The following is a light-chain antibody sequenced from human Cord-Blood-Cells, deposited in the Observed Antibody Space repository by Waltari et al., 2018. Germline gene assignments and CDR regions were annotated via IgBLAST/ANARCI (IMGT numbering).Light chain of an antibody. CDR1: RSDVGGYNH. Sequence: QSALTQPRSVSGSPGQSVTISSLGTRSDVGGYNHASWYQQHPGKAPKLMIYDVSKRPSGVPDRFSGSKSGNTASLTISGLQAEDEADYYCCSYAGSYTWVFGGGAKLTVL. J-gene: IGLJ2*01. CDR2: DVS. V-gene: IGLV2-11*01. CDR3: CSYAGSYTWV.